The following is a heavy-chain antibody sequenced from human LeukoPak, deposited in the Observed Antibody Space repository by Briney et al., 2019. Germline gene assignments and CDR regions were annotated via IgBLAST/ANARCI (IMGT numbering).Heavy chain of an antibody. V-gene: IGHV4-34*01. Sequence: SETLSLTCAVYGGSFSGYYWSWIRQPPGKGREWIGEINHSGSTNYNPSLKSRVTISVHTSKNQLSLKLSSVTAADTAVYYCASWFTSVARGNYYYGMDVWGQGTTVTVSS. CDR1: GGSFSGYY. CDR2: INHSGST. J-gene: IGHJ6*02. D-gene: IGHD3-10*01. CDR3: ASWFTSVARGNYYYGMDV.